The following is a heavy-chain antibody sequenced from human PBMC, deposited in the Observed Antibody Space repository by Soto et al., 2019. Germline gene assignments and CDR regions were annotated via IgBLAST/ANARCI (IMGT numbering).Heavy chain of an antibody. V-gene: IGHV1-2*02. J-gene: IGHJ4*02. Sequence: QVQLVQSGAEVKKPGASVKVSCKASGYTFTGYYMHWVRQAPGQGLEWMGWINPNSGGTNYAQKFQGRVTMTRDTSISTAYMELSRLRSDDTAVYYCARVIAYCGGDCYSLGDYWGQGTLFTVSS. CDR2: INPNSGGT. CDR1: GYTFTGYY. CDR3: ARVIAYCGGDCYSLGDY. D-gene: IGHD2-21*02.